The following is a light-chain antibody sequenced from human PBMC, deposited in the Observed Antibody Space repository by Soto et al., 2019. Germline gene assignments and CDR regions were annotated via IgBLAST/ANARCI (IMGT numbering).Light chain of an antibody. Sequence: QSVLTQPASVSGSPGQSITISCTGTSSDVASYNLVSWYQQHPGKVPKLIIYEGSKRPSGVSNRFSASKSGNTASLTISGLQAEDEADYYCCSYGGSSTFGDVVFGGGTKLTVL. CDR2: EGS. CDR1: SSDVASYNL. J-gene: IGLJ2*01. V-gene: IGLV2-23*03. CDR3: CSYGGSSTFGDVV.